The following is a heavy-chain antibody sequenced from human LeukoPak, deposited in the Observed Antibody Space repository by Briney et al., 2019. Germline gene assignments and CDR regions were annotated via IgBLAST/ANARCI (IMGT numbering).Heavy chain of an antibody. D-gene: IGHD4-23*01. J-gene: IGHJ4*02. CDR3: ARDVDYGGRLDN. CDR1: RFTFTSYT. V-gene: IGHV3-30-3*01. Sequence: PGRSLRLSCAASRFTFTSYTFHWVREAPGKGLHWVSVISHDGSNTYNADSVKGRFTFSRDNSKNTLYLQMDSLRAEDTAVYYCARDVDYGGRLDNWGQGTLVTVSS. CDR2: ISHDGSNT.